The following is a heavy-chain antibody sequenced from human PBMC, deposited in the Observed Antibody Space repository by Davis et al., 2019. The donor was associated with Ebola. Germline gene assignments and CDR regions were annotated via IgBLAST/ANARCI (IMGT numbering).Heavy chain of an antibody. J-gene: IGHJ6*02. CDR2: ISYDGSNK. Sequence: GESLKISCAASGFTFSSYGMHWVRQAPGKGLEWVAVISYDGSNKYYADSVKGRFTISRDNSKNTLYLQMNSLRAEDTAVYYCAKGGITFGGGGYYGMDVWGQGTTVTVSS. D-gene: IGHD3-16*01. V-gene: IGHV3-30*18. CDR3: AKGGITFGGGGYYGMDV. CDR1: GFTFSSYG.